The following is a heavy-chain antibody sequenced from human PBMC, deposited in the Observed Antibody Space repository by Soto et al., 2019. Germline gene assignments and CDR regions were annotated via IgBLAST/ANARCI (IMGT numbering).Heavy chain of an antibody. D-gene: IGHD2-2*02. J-gene: IGHJ3*02. CDR1: GFTFSSYW. CDR2: INSDGSST. V-gene: IGHV3-74*01. Sequence: EVQLVESGGGLVQPGGSLRLSCAASGFTFSSYWMHWVRQAPGKGLVWVSRINSDGSSTSYADSVKGRFTISRDNAKNMLYLQMNSLRAEDTAVYYCARVDIVLVPAAIAPDIWGQGKMVTVSS. CDR3: ARVDIVLVPAAIAPDI.